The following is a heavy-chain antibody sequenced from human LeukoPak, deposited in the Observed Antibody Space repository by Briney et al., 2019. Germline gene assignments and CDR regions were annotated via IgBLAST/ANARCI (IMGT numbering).Heavy chain of an antibody. CDR1: GYTFTGYY. CDR3: ARVLSPIMITFGGVIVDAFDI. CDR2: IIPNSGGT. V-gene: IGHV1-2*02. Sequence: ASVKVSCKASGYTFTGYYMHWVRQAPGQGLEWMGWIIPNSGGTNYAQKFQGRVTMTRDTSISTAYMELSRLRSDDTAVYYCARVLSPIMITFGGVIVDAFDIWGQGTMVTVSS. J-gene: IGHJ3*02. D-gene: IGHD3-16*02.